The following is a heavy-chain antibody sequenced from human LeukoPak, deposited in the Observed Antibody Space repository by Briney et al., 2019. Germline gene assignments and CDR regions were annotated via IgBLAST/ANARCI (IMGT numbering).Heavy chain of an antibody. V-gene: IGHV1-2*02. CDR1: GDTFTDYY. CDR3: AMELVVPVALKAFDY. D-gene: IGHD2-2*01. J-gene: IGHJ4*02. CDR2: INPKSGGT. Sequence: ASVKVSCKASGDTFTDYYPHWVRQAPGQGLEWVGGINPKSGGTHYPQRFQGRVTVTRDTAISTGYMELSGLRSDDTAVYYCAMELVVPVALKAFDYWGQGTLVTVSS.